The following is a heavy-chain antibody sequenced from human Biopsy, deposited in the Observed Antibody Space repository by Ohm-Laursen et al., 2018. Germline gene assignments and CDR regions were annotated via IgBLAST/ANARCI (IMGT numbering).Heavy chain of an antibody. V-gene: IGHV1-24*01. D-gene: IGHD1-1*01. J-gene: IGHJ4*02. CDR1: GYAVTEFS. Sequence: ASVKVSCKVSGYAVTEFSMHWVRQAPGKGLEWMGGFAPENGKTIYAQKFQGRVTMTEDTSTDTAYMELSSLRSEDTAVYYCAADINVWNVNYWGQGTLVIVPS. CDR3: AADINVWNVNY. CDR2: FAPENGKT.